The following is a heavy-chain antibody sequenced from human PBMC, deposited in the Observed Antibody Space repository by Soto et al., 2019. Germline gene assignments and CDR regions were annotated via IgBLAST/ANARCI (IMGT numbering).Heavy chain of an antibody. CDR1: GYTFTSYG. D-gene: IGHD4-17*01. CDR3: ARDGDGDYYYYYMDV. Sequence: GASVKVSCKASGYTFTSYGISWVRQAPGQGLEWMGWISAYNGNTNYAQKLQGRVTMTTDTSTSTAYMELRSLRSDDTAVYYCARDGDGDYYYYYMDVWGKRTTVTVSS. CDR2: ISAYNGNT. V-gene: IGHV1-18*01. J-gene: IGHJ6*03.